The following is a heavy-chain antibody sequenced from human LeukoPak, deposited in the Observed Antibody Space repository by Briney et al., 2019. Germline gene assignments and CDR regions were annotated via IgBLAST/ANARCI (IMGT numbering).Heavy chain of an antibody. CDR1: GFTFSIYA. J-gene: IGHJ4*02. CDR3: Q. V-gene: IGHV3-21*01. D-gene: IGHD2-15*01. Sequence: GGSLRLSCAASGFTFSIYAMSWVRQAPGKGLEWVSSMSSGGTYIYYADSVRGRFTISRDNAKNSLYLVMNSLRAEDTATYVVQWGQGTLVTVSS. CDR2: MSSGGTYI.